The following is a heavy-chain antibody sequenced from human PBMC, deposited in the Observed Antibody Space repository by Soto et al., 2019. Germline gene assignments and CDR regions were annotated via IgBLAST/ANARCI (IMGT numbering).Heavy chain of an antibody. J-gene: IGHJ4*02. D-gene: IGHD5-12*01. CDR1: GFTFDDYA. V-gene: IGHV3-9*01. CDR3: AKDMRYSTGNVCDY. CDR2: INWNSVGI. Sequence: VESGGGLVQPGRSLRLSCAASGFTFDDYAMHWVRQAPGKGLAWVAGINWNSVGIGYADSLKGRFTISRDNAKNSLFLQMNSLRAEDTALYYCAKDMRYSTGNVCDYWGQGTQVTVSS.